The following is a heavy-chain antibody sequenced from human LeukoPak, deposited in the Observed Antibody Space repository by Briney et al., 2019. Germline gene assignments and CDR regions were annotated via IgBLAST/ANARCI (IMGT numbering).Heavy chain of an antibody. CDR1: GGSISSSSYY. J-gene: IGHJ6*03. V-gene: IGHV4-39*01. D-gene: IGHD6-13*01. Sequence: KPSETLSLTCTVSGGSISSSSYYWGWIRQPPGQGLEWIGRNYYSGSTYYNPSLKSRVTISVDTSKNQFSLKLSSVTAADTAVYYCARGTAGAGYYMDVWGKGTTVTVSS. CDR3: ARGTAGAGYYMDV. CDR2: NYYSGST.